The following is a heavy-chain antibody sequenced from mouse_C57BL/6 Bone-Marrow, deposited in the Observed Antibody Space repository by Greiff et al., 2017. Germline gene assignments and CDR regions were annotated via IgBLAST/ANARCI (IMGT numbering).Heavy chain of an antibody. J-gene: IGHJ3*01. CDR1: GYTFTDYE. D-gene: IGHD1-1*01. CDR3: TRVLRWFAY. Sequence: QVQLKESGAELVRPGASVTLSCKASGYTFTDYEMHWVKQTPVHGLEWIGAIDPETGGTAYNQKFKGKAILTADKSSSTAYMELRSLTSEDSAVYYCTRVLRWFAYWGQGTLVTVSA. CDR2: IDPETGGT. V-gene: IGHV1-15*01.